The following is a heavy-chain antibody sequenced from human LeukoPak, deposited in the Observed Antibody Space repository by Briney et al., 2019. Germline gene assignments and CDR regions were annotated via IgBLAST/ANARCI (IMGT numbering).Heavy chain of an antibody. Sequence: GASVTVSCKASGYTFTSYDINWVRQVTGQGLEWMGWMNPNSGNTGYAQKFQGRVTMTRNTSISTAYMELSSLRSEDTAVYYCARGPSRDYGSGSSWFDPWGQGTLVTVSS. J-gene: IGHJ5*02. V-gene: IGHV1-8*01. CDR1: GYTFTSYD. D-gene: IGHD3-10*01. CDR2: MNPNSGNT. CDR3: ARGPSRDYGSGSSWFDP.